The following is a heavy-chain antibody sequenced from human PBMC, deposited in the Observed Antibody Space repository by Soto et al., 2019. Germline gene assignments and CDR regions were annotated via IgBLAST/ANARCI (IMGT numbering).Heavy chain of an antibody. V-gene: IGHV3-23*05. J-gene: IGHJ4*02. Sequence: GGSLRLSCAASGFTFSSYAMSWVRQAPGKGLEWVSTIDNSGGITYYADSVKGRFTISRDNSKNTLYLQMNSLRAEDTAVYYCAKGGYNYGFLFDCWGQGTLVTVSS. CDR1: GFTFSSYA. CDR3: AKGGYNYGFLFDC. D-gene: IGHD5-18*01. CDR2: IDNSGGIT.